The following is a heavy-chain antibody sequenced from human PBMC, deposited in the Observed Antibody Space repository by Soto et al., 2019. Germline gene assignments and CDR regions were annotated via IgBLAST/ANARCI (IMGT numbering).Heavy chain of an antibody. CDR2: IYWEDSK. Sequence: QITLKESGPALVKPTQTLTLTCTFSGFSLSTSGVGVCWIRQPPGKALEWLAVIYWEDSKHYSPSLESRLTITKDTSKNQVVLTRTNMDPVDTATYFCAHKGYGDYPLEYWGQGTMVTVSS. V-gene: IGHV2-5*02. CDR1: GFSLSTSGVG. D-gene: IGHD4-17*01. J-gene: IGHJ4*02. CDR3: AHKGYGDYPLEY.